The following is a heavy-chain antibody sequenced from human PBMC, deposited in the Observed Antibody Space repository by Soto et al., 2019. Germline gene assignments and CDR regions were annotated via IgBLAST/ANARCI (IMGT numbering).Heavy chain of an antibody. CDR2: IYYSGIT. J-gene: IGHJ4*02. CDR1: SGSLSSDTW. Sequence: HVQLQESGPGLVKPSGTLSLTCAVSSGSLSSDTWWTWVRQPPGKGLEWIGEIYYSGITKYNPSLKSRVTMSIDKFKNQFSLNLSSLTAADTAVYYCARGGNGYDYDYWGQGTLVTVSS. V-gene: IGHV4-4*02. D-gene: IGHD5-12*01. CDR3: ARGGNGYDYDY.